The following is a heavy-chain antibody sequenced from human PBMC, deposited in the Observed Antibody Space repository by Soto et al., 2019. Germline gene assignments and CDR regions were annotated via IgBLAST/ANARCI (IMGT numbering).Heavy chain of an antibody. CDR3: IRGNSGYGNFHY. V-gene: IGHV3-74*01. CDR1: GFTFGDSY. D-gene: IGHD5-12*01. J-gene: IGHJ4*02. CDR2: IKGGGSET. Sequence: GGSLRLSCAGSGFTFGDSYMSWIRQAPGKGLVWVSRIKGGGSETNYADSVKGRFTISRDNAKSTLYLQLNSLRAEDTAVYYCIRGNSGYGNFHYWGPGTRVTV.